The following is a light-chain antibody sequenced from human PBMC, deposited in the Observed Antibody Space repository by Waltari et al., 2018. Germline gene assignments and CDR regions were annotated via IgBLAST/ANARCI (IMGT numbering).Light chain of an antibody. Sequence: EIVMTQSPATLSLSPGERATLSCRASQSDSSSLTWYQQKPGQAPRLLIYAASSRATGIPDRFTGSGSGTDFTLTISSLEPEDVAVYYCLQRSNWPHSFGQGTKVEIK. CDR1: QSDSSS. CDR3: LQRSNWPHS. V-gene: IGKV3-15*01. J-gene: IGKJ2*03. CDR2: AAS.